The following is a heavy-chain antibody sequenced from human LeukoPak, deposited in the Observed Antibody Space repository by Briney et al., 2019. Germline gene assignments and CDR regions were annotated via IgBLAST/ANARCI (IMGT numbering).Heavy chain of an antibody. CDR1: GGSISSYY. CDR2: IYYSGST. Sequence: SPSETLSLTCTVSGGSISSYYWSWIRQPPGKGLEWIGYIYYSGSTNYNPSLKSRVTISVDTSKNQFSLKLSSVTAADTAVYYCARGPRRDDYGDYEFDYWGQGTLVTVSS. CDR3: ARGPRRDDYGDYEFDY. V-gene: IGHV4-59*01. J-gene: IGHJ4*02. D-gene: IGHD4-17*01.